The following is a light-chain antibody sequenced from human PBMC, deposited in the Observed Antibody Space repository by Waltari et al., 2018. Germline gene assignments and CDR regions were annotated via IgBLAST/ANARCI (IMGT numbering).Light chain of an antibody. CDR3: CSYAGGSAFV. CDR2: GVS. J-gene: IGLJ1*01. Sequence: QSALTQPASVSGCPGQSITISCTGPSLDVGRYNVVSGYQHRPGKAHNLIIYGVSKRPSGVSIRFSGSKSGNTSSLTISGLRTEDEADYYCCSYAGGSAFVFGTGTKITVL. CDR1: SLDVGRYNV. V-gene: IGLV2-23*02.